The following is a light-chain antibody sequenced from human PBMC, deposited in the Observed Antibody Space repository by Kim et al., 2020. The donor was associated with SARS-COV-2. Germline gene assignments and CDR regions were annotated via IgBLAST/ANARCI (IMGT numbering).Light chain of an antibody. V-gene: IGLV7-46*01. J-gene: IGLJ2*01. CDR2: DTN. Sequence: PGGTVPLTCGSSTGSVTSGHFPYWFQQKPGQAPTTLIYDTNNQRSWTPARFSGSLLGGKAALTLSGAQPEDEADYYCLLYYNTIRVFGGGTKLTVL. CDR1: TGSVTSGHF. CDR3: LLYYNTIRV.